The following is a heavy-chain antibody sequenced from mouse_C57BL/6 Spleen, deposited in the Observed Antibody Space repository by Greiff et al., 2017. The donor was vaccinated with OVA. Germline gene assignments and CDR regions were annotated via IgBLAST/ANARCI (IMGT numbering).Heavy chain of an antibody. CDR2: IYPGSGNT. CDR3: ARGITTVVATSDWYFDV. V-gene: IGHV1-76*01. D-gene: IGHD1-1*01. J-gene: IGHJ1*03. CDR1: GYTFTDYY. Sequence: QVQLQQSGAELVRPGASVKLSCKASGYTFTDYYINWVTQRPGQGLEWIARIYPGSGNTYYNEKFKGKATLTAEKSSSTAYMQLSSLTSEDSAVYFCARGITTVVATSDWYFDVWGTGTTVTVSS.